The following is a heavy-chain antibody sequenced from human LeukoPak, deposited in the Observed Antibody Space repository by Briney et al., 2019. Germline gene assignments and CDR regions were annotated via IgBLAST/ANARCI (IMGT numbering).Heavy chain of an antibody. CDR2: ISAYNGNT. D-gene: IGHD1-26*01. V-gene: IGHV1-18*01. J-gene: IGHJ6*02. Sequence: ASVKVSCKASGYTFTSYGISWVRQAPGQRLEWMGWISAYNGNTNYAQKLQGRVTMTTDTSTSTAYMELRSLRSDDTAVYHCARDIIVGATHYYYGMDVWGQGTTVTVSS. CDR3: ARDIIVGATHYYYGMDV. CDR1: GYTFTSYG.